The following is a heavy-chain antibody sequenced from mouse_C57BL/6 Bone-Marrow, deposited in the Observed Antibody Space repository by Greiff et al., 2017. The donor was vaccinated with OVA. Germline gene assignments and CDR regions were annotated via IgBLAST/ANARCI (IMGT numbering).Heavy chain of an antibody. Sequence: VQRVESGAELVMPGASVKLSCKASGYTFTSYWMHWVKQRPGQGLEWIGEIDPSDSYTNYNQKFKGKSTLTVDKSSSTAYMQLSSLTSEDSAVYYCAVIYYLPFDYWGQGTTLTVSS. J-gene: IGHJ2*01. CDR3: AVIYYLPFDY. V-gene: IGHV1-69*01. CDR1: GYTFTSYW. CDR2: IDPSDSYT. D-gene: IGHD1-1*01.